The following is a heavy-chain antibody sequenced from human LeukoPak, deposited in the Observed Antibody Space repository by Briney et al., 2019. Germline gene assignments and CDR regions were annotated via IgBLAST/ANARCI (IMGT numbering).Heavy chain of an antibody. D-gene: IGHD4-17*01. CDR2: ISSSSSYI. V-gene: IGHV3-21*01. Sequence: PGGSLRLSCAASGFTFSSYSMNWVRQAPGKGLEWVSSISSSSSYINYADSVKGRFTITRDNAKNSLYLQMNSLRAEDTAVYYCARDLSGDYYFDYWGQGTLVTVSS. CDR3: ARDLSGDYYFDY. CDR1: GFTFSSYS. J-gene: IGHJ4*02.